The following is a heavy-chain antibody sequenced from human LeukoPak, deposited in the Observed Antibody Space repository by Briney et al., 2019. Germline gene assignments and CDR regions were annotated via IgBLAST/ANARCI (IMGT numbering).Heavy chain of an antibody. V-gene: IGHV3-7*03. D-gene: IGHD3-10*01. CDR2: IKQDGSEK. J-gene: IGHJ4*02. CDR3: ARISVSSGRHIDY. CDR1: GFTFSSYW. Sequence: GGSLRLSCAASGFTFSSYWMSWVRQAPGKGLEWVANIKQDGSEKYYVDSVKGRFTISRDNAKNSLYLQMNSLRAEDTAVYYCARISVSSGRHIDYWGQGTLVTVSS.